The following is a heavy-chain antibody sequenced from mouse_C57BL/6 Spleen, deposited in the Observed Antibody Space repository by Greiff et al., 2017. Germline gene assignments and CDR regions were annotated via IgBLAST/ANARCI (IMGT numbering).Heavy chain of an antibody. CDR1: GYAFTNYL. J-gene: IGHJ1*03. CDR2: INPGSGGT. Sequence: QVQLQQSGAELVRPGTSVKVSCKASGYAFTNYLIEWVKQRPGQGLEWIGVINPGSGGTNYNEKFKGKATLTADKSSSTAYMQLSSLTSEDSAVYCCARGFIYYDYDGYFDVWGTGTTVTVSS. V-gene: IGHV1-54*01. D-gene: IGHD2-4*01. CDR3: ARGFIYYDYDGYFDV.